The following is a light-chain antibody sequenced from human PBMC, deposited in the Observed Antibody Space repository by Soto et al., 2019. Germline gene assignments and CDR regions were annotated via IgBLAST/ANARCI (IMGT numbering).Light chain of an antibody. V-gene: IGKV1-5*03. J-gene: IGKJ1*01. CDR1: QSTSSY. CDR2: QAS. Sequence: DIQITRSPSNRHDSVVDNGNSTFRASQSTSSYLAWYQLKPGKAPKLLIYQASSLENGVPSRFSGSGSETGCSLTLSSWQPDDFATYFGQQYSSPSTLGQGTKVDI. CDR3: QQYSSPST.